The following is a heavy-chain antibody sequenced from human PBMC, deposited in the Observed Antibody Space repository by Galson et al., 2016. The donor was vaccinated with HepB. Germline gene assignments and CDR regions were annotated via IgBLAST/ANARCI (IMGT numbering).Heavy chain of an antibody. J-gene: IGHJ4*02. Sequence: SLRLSCAVSGFTFSAYSMHWVRQAPGKGLEWVAIISFDGSDEYYADSVKDRFTISRDNSKNTLYLHMSSLTTEDTAVYYCASERTASRSSSWYPGGYWGQGTLVTVSS. D-gene: IGHD6-13*01. CDR2: ISFDGSDE. V-gene: IGHV3-30*04. CDR3: ASERTASRSSSWYPGGY. CDR1: GFTFSAYS.